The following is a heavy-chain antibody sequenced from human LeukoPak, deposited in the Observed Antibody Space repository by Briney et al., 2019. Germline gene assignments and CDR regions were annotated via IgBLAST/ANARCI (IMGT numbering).Heavy chain of an antibody. D-gene: IGHD1-26*01. CDR2: ISSSSSYI. Sequence: GGSLRLSCAASGFTFSSYSMNWVRQAPGKGLEWVSSISSSSSYIRSADSVRGRFTISRDNAKNSLFLQMNSVRAEDTAVYYCARDEWGDAFDIWGQGAMVTVFS. V-gene: IGHV3-21*01. J-gene: IGHJ3*02. CDR3: ARDEWGDAFDI. CDR1: GFTFSSYS.